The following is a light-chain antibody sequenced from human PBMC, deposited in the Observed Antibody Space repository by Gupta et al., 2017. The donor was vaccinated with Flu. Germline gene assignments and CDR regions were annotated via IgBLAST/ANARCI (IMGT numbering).Light chain of an antibody. Sequence: PSSLAASVGDRVTITCRASQSISRYLNWYQQKPGKAPKLLIYAASSVQSGVPSRFSGSGSGTDFTLTISRLQPEDFATYYCQQRDSTPLTFGGGTKVEIK. J-gene: IGKJ4*01. CDR3: QQRDSTPLT. CDR1: QSISRY. CDR2: AAS. V-gene: IGKV1-39*01.